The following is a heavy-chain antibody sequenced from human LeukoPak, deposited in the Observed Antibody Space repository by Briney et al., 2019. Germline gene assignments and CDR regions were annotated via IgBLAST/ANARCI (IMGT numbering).Heavy chain of an antibody. J-gene: IGHJ4*02. Sequence: GESLKISCKVSGYSFTTYWIGWVRQMPGKGLEWMGIFYPGDSDTTYSPSFQGQVTISADKSISTAYLQWSSLKASDTAMYYCATLGHYDGSGPYHFDHWGQGTLVTVSS. D-gene: IGHD3-22*01. CDR1: GYSFTTYW. V-gene: IGHV5-51*01. CDR3: ATLGHYDGSGPYHFDH. CDR2: FYPGDSDT.